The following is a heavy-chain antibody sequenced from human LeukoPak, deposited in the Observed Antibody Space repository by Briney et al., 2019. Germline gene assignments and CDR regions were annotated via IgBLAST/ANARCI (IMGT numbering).Heavy chain of an antibody. CDR3: AREDYGDYGGGFDY. Sequence: ASVKVSCKASGYTFTGYYMHWVRQATGQGLEWMGWINPNSGGTNYAQKFQGWVTMTRDTSISTAYMELSRLRSDDTAVYYCAREDYGDYGGGFDYWGQGTLVTVSS. V-gene: IGHV1-2*04. D-gene: IGHD4-17*01. CDR1: GYTFTGYY. J-gene: IGHJ4*02. CDR2: INPNSGGT.